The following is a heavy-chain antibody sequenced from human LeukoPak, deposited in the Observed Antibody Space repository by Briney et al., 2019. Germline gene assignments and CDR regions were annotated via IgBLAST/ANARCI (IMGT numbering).Heavy chain of an antibody. V-gene: IGHV4-39*01. Sequence: SETLSLTCTVSGDSISSSSTYYWVWLRQPPGKGLEWIGSMYYTGNTYYKPSLKSRVAISVDMSKNQFSLKLNSVTAADTAVYYCARQAAGNYFGSGSYYPWGQGTLVAVSS. J-gene: IGHJ5*02. D-gene: IGHD3-10*01. CDR3: ARQAAGNYFGSGSYYP. CDR2: MYYTGNT. CDR1: GDSISSSSTYY.